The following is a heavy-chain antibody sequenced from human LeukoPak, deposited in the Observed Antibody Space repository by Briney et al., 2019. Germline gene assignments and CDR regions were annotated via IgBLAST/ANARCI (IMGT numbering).Heavy chain of an antibody. J-gene: IGHJ5*02. V-gene: IGHV3-20*04. CDR1: GFSFDDYG. CDR2: INWNGGST. CDR3: ARVRLTGIRDWFDP. Sequence: GGSLRLSCAASGFSFDDYGMSWVRQVPGKGLEWVSDINWNGGSTGYADSVKGRFIISRDNAKSSLYLQMNSLRAEDTALYFCARVRLTGIRDWFDPWGQGTLVTVSS. D-gene: IGHD1-20*01.